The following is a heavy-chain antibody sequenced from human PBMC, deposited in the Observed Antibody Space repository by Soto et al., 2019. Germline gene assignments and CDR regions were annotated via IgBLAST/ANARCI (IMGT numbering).Heavy chain of an antibody. CDR3: ARGAWEESGRWFGELSRGYYYGMDV. J-gene: IGHJ6*02. CDR2: INPNSGGT. Sequence: GASVKVSCKASGYTFTGYYMPWVRQAPGQGLEWMGWINPNSGGTNYAQKFQGRVTMTRDTSISTAYMELSRLRSDDTAVYYCARGAWEESGRWFGELSRGYYYGMDVWGQGTTVTVSS. CDR1: GYTFTGYY. D-gene: IGHD3-10*01. V-gene: IGHV1-2*02.